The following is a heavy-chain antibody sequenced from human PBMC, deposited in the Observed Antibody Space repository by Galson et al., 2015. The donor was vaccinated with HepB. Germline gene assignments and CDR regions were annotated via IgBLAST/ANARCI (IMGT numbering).Heavy chain of an antibody. J-gene: IGHJ4*02. CDR1: GFTFSSYS. V-gene: IGHV3-21*01. CDR2: ITSSSSYI. D-gene: IGHD2-15*01. Sequence: SLRLSCAASGFTFSSYSMNWVRQAPGEGLEWVSSITSSSSYIYYADSVKGRFTISRDNAKNSLYLQMNSLRAEDTAVYYCARGPYSLGYCSGGNCYTGHFDYWGQGTLVTVSS. CDR3: ARGPYSLGYCSGGNCYTGHFDY.